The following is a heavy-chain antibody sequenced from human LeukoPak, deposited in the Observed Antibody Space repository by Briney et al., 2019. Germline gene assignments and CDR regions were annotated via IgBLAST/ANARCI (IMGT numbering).Heavy chain of an antibody. CDR3: TRGPLAVAGSPLFY. J-gene: IGHJ4*02. Sequence: GASVKVSCKASGYSFIDHYIHWMRQAPGHGLEWMGWISAYNGNTKYVQKLQGRVTMTTDTSTSTAYMELRSLRSDDTAVYYCTRGPLAVAGSPLFYWGQGTLVTVSS. CDR2: ISAYNGNT. V-gene: IGHV1-18*01. D-gene: IGHD6-13*01. CDR1: GYSFIDHY.